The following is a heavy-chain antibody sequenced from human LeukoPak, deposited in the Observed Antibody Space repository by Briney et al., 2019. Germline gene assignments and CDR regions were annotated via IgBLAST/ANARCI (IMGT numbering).Heavy chain of an antibody. J-gene: IGHJ4*02. CDR2: IGPYNGNT. Sequence: GASVKVSCKASGYTFTSYGISWVRQAPGQGLEWMEWIGPYNGNTNYAQNLQGRVTMTTDTSTSTAYMELGSLGSDDTAVYYCARDQDSLVRGVIGYWGQGTLVTVSS. CDR1: GYTFTSYG. CDR3: ARDQDSLVRGVIGY. D-gene: IGHD3-10*01. V-gene: IGHV1-18*01.